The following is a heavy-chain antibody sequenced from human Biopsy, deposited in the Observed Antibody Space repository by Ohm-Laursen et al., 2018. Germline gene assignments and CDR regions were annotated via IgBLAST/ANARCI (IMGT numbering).Heavy chain of an antibody. CDR3: AKDLGNNNWGDEN. D-gene: IGHD7-27*01. CDR1: GFTFSNYG. V-gene: IGHV3-30*18. J-gene: IGHJ4*02. Sequence: SLRLSCAASGFTFSNYGMHWVRQAPGKGLEWLAVIWIDGNNKYYIDSVTGRFTISRDNSKNTLYLQMNNLRAEDTAVGYCAKDLGNNNWGDENWGQGTLVTVSS. CDR2: IWIDGNNK.